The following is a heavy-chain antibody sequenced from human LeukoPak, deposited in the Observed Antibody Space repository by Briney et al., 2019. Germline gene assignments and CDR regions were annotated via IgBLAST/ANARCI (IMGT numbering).Heavy chain of an antibody. D-gene: IGHD3-22*01. CDR3: ARQVHYYDSSGYPYYFDY. J-gene: IGHJ4*02. V-gene: IGHV3-53*01. CDR1: GFTVSSIY. Sequence: GGSLRLPCAASGFTVSSIYMSWVRQAPGKGLEWVSVIYSGGSTYYADSVKGRFTISRDNSKNTLYLQMNSLRAEDTAVYYCARQVHYYDSSGYPYYFDYWGQGTLVTVSS. CDR2: IYSGGST.